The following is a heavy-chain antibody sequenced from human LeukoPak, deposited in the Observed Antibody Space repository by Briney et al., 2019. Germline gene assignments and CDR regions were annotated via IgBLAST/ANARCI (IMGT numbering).Heavy chain of an antibody. J-gene: IGHJ4*02. CDR2: VSSGFHA. V-gene: IGHV3-13*01. D-gene: IGHD5-18*01. CDR3: VREARGYHYTYFDY. Sequence: GGSLRLSFTASGFTLGSHDMHWVRQSPGQGLEWVAAVSSGFHAFFADSVQGRFTVSREDARNSLYLQMNSLRAGDTAVYYCVREARGYHYTYFDYWGQGTLVTVSS. CDR1: GFTLGSHD.